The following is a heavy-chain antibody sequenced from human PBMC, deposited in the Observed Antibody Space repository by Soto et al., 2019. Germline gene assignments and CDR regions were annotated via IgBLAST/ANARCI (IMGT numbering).Heavy chain of an antibody. CDR3: ARCGGDCYSDAFDI. CDR2: IKQDGSEK. V-gene: IGHV3-7*01. D-gene: IGHD2-21*02. Sequence: GGSLRLSCAASGFTFSSYWMSWVRQAPGKGLEWVANIKQDGSEKYYVDSVKGRFTISRDNAKNSLYLQMNSLRAEDTAVYYCARCGGDCYSDAFDIWGQGTMVTVSS. J-gene: IGHJ3*02. CDR1: GFTFSSYW.